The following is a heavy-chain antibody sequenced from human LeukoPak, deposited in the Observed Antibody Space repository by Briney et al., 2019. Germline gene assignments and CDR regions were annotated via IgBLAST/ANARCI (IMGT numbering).Heavy chain of an antibody. J-gene: IGHJ3*02. V-gene: IGHV3-23*01. CDR2: ISGSGGST. Sequence: GESLKISCAASGFTFSSYAMSWVRQAPGKGLEWVSAISGSGGSTYYADSVKGRFTISRDNSKNTLYLQMNSLRAEDTAVYYCAKDRPNYDILTGYYPDAFDIWGQGTMVTVSS. D-gene: IGHD3-9*01. CDR1: GFTFSSYA. CDR3: AKDRPNYDILTGYYPDAFDI.